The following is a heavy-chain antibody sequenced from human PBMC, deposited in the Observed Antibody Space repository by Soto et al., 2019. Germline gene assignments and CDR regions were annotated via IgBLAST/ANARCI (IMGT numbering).Heavy chain of an antibody. Sequence: GGSLRLSCAASGFTFSSYAMSWVRQAPGKGLEWVSAISGSGGSTYYADSVKGRFTISRDNSKNTLYLQMNSLRIEDTAVYYCTTDSYSTMITVRFDYWGHGTLVTVSS. J-gene: IGHJ4*01. V-gene: IGHV3-23*01. CDR3: TTDSYSTMITVRFDY. D-gene: IGHD3-22*01. CDR2: ISGSGGST. CDR1: GFTFSSYA.